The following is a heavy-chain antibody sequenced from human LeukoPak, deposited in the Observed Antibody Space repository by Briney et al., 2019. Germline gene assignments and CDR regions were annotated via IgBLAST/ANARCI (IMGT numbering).Heavy chain of an antibody. Sequence: GGSLRLSCAASGFTFSSYWMSWVRQAPGKGLEWVANIKQDGSEQYYVGSVKGRFTISRDNAKNSLYLQMNGLRAEDTAVYYCARLLGYCSDGSCYPWGQGTLVTVSS. CDR2: IKQDGSEQ. J-gene: IGHJ5*02. CDR1: GFTFSSYW. D-gene: IGHD2-15*01. V-gene: IGHV3-7*01. CDR3: ARLLGYCSDGSCYP.